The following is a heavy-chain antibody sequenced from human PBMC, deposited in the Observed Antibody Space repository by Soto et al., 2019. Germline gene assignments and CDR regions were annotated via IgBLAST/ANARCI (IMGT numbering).Heavy chain of an antibody. V-gene: IGHV4-61*01. CDR3: ARGGGLHPVDY. J-gene: IGHJ4*02. CDR2: IYYSGST. Sequence: SETLSLTCTVSGGSVSSGSYYWSWIRQPPGKGLEWIGYIYYSGSTNYNPSLKSRVTISVDTSKNQFSLKLSSVTAADTAVYYCARGGGLHPVDYWGQGTLVTVSS. D-gene: IGHD3-10*01. CDR1: GGSVSSGSYY.